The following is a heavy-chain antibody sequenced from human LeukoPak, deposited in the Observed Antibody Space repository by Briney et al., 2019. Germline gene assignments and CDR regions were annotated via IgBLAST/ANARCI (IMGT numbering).Heavy chain of an antibody. Sequence: SGTLSLTCAVSGDSMSSSNWWSWVRQPPGKGLEWIGEIYHTGNANYSPSLKGRVTISADKSKNQFSLKLSSVTAADTAVYYCARDSVVPAARGAFDIWGQGTMVTVSS. V-gene: IGHV4-4*02. CDR1: GDSMSSSNW. J-gene: IGHJ3*02. CDR3: ARDSVVPAARGAFDI. D-gene: IGHD2-2*01. CDR2: IYHTGNA.